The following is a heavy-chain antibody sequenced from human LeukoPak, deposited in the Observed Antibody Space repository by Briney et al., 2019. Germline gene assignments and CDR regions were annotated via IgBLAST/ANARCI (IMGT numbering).Heavy chain of an antibody. CDR2: ISSSGSPI. J-gene: IGHJ4*02. CDR3: AREGYSSAWGFFDY. CDR1: GFTYSTYE. Sequence: GGSLRLSCAASGFTYSTYEMNWVRQAPGKGVEWVSYISSSGSPIYYADSVKGRFTISRDNAKNSLSLQMNSLRAEDTAVYYCAREGYSSAWGFFDYWGQGILVTVSS. D-gene: IGHD6-25*01. V-gene: IGHV3-48*03.